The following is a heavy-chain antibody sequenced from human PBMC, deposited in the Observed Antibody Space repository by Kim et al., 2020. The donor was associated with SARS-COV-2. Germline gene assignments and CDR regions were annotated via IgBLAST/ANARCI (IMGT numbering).Heavy chain of an antibody. J-gene: IGHJ4*02. Sequence: GGSLRLSCAASGFSISNDYMSWVRQAPGKGLEWVSVIYGGGTTHYADSVKGRFTISRDNSKNTVYLQMDSLRAEDTAVYYCTKDSSGTPCDYWGQGTLVT. D-gene: IGHD6-6*01. CDR3: TKDSSGTPCDY. CDR1: GFSISNDY. V-gene: IGHV3-53*01. CDR2: IYGGGTT.